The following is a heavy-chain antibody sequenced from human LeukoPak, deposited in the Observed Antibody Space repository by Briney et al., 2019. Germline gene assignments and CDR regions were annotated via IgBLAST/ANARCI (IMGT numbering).Heavy chain of an antibody. CDR2: ISGRGDRT. D-gene: IGHD6-6*01. CDR3: AKEQSSSGFFDY. Sequence: PGGSLRLSCAASGFTFSSYAMSWVRQAPGKGLEWVSAISGRGDRTYYADSVKGRFTISRDNSKNTLYLQMNSLRAEDTAVYYCAKEQSSSGFFDYWGQGTLVTASS. V-gene: IGHV3-23*01. CDR1: GFTFSSYA. J-gene: IGHJ4*02.